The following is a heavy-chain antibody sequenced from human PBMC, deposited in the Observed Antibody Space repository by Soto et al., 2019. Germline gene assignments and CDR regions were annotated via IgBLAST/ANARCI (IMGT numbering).Heavy chain of an antibody. CDR1: GGTFSNYT. CDR3: ARFKLGEDY. Sequence: QVQLVQSGAEVKKPGSSVKVSCKASGGTFSNYTITWVRQAPGQGLEWMGRLIPILGLANYAQKFRGRVTITADKSTTTAYMELRSLSSEDTAMYYCARFKLGEDYWGQGTLVTVSS. D-gene: IGHD3-16*01. V-gene: IGHV1-69*02. CDR2: LIPILGLA. J-gene: IGHJ4*02.